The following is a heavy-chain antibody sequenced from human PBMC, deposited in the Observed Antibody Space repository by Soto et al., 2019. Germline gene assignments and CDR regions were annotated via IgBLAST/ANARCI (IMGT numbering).Heavy chain of an antibody. CDR3: ARGYFDSGHGYDL. D-gene: IGHD3-10*01. CDR1: GHLFNNHW. Sequence: GESLKISCKGPGHLFNNHWIGWVRQTHGKGLEWMGLIFTRDSETKTSPSFQGHVSFSVDNSINTVYLQWTSLKTTDTGIYFCARGYFDSGHGYDLWGQGTLVTVSS. J-gene: IGHJ5*02. V-gene: IGHV5-51*01. CDR2: IFTRDSET.